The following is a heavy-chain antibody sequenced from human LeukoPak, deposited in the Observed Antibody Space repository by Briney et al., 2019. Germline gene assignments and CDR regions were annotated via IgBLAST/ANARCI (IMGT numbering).Heavy chain of an antibody. V-gene: IGHV1-69*05. CDR1: GGTFSSYA. Sequence: GSSVKVSRKASGGTFSSYAISWVRQAPGQGLEWMGGIIPIFGTANYAQKFQGRVTITTDESTSTAYMELSSLRSEDTAVYYCARDADYGDYSGVWFDPWGQGTLVTVSS. CDR2: IIPIFGTA. CDR3: ARDADYGDYSGVWFDP. J-gene: IGHJ5*02. D-gene: IGHD4-17*01.